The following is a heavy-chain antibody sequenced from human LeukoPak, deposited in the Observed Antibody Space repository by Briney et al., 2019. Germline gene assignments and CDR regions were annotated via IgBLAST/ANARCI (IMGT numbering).Heavy chain of an antibody. CDR3: GTGSAFDI. V-gene: IGHV3-15*01. CDR1: GFXFSNSY. J-gene: IGHJ3*02. Sequence: GGSLRLSCAASGFXFSNSYISWVRQAPGKGLEWVGRIKRKSDGETTDYAAPVKGRFTISRDDSKNTLYVRMDSLKSEDTAVYYCGTGSAFDIWGQGTMVTVSS. CDR2: IKRKSDGETT. D-gene: IGHD7-27*01.